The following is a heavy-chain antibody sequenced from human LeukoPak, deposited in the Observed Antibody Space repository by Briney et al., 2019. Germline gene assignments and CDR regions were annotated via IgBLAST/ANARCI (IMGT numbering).Heavy chain of an antibody. CDR1: GFTVSSDF. Sequence: GGSLRLSCAASGFTVSSDFMSCVRQAPGKGLEWVSVIYSGGSTYYADSVKGRFTISRDNSTNTLYLQMNSLRAEDTGVYYCARTLSNWGQGTLVTVSS. D-gene: IGHD2/OR15-2a*01. J-gene: IGHJ4*02. V-gene: IGHV3-66*01. CDR3: ARTLSN. CDR2: IYSGGST.